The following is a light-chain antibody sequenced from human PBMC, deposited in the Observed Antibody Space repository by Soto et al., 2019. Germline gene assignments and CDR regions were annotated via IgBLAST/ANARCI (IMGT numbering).Light chain of an antibody. J-gene: IGLJ1*01. CDR2: EVT. Sequence: QSALAQPASVSGSPGQSITISCTGGSSDIGGYNYVSWYQQHPGRAPRLLILEVTNRPSGVPDRFAGSKSGNTASLIIRGLQAEDDADYFCSSYSSKTPPYVFGTGTKVTVL. CDR1: SSDIGGYNY. CDR3: SSYSSKTPPYV. V-gene: IGLV2-14*01.